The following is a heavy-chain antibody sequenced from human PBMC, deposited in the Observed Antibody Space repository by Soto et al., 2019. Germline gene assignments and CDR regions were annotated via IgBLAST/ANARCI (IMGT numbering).Heavy chain of an antibody. J-gene: IGHJ6*02. CDR2: IIPIFGTS. D-gene: IGHD2-2*01. CDR3: TRDPGSATAMRRYKYGMDV. Sequence: QVQPLQSGAEAKKPGSSVTVSCEGSGDTFRSYGISWVRQAPGQGVEWMGGIIPIFGTSHYAQKFQGRVTMTADKSTNTAYMELNSPRFEDTAVYYCTRDPGSATAMRRYKYGMDVWGQGTTITVSS. V-gene: IGHV1-69*06. CDR1: GDTFRSYG.